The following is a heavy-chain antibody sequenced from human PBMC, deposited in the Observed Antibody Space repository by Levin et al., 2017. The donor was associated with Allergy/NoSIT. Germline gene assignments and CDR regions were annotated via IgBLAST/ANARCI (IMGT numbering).Heavy chain of an antibody. CDR3: ARGSHLVLRDVDADY. Sequence: GESLKISCAASGFTFSSYAMHWVRQAPGKGLEFVSAISSNGGSTYYANSVKGRFTISRDNSKNTLYLQMGSLRVEDMAVYYCARGSHLVLRDVDADYWGQGTPVTVSS. CDR2: ISSNGGST. J-gene: IGHJ4*02. V-gene: IGHV3-64*01. D-gene: IGHD3-9*01. CDR1: GFTFSSYA.